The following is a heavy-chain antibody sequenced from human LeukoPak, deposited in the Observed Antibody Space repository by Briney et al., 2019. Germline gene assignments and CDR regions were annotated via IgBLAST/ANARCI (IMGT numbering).Heavy chain of an antibody. V-gene: IGHV1-2*02. CDR3: ARVGAYDILTGYYFGAFDY. CDR2: INPNSGGT. J-gene: IGHJ4*02. D-gene: IGHD3-9*01. Sequence: VASVKVSCKASGYTFTGYYMHWVRQAPGQGLEWMGWINPNSGGTNYAQKFQGRVTMTRDTSISTAYMELSRLRSDDTAAYYCARVGAYDILTGYYFGAFDYWGQGTLVTVSS. CDR1: GYTFTGYY.